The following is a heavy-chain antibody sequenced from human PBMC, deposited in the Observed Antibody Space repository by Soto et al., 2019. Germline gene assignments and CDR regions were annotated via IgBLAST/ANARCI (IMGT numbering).Heavy chain of an antibody. Sequence: ASVKVSCKASGFTFSNYGLNWVRQAPGQGLEWMGWVSANNGHTNYAQSLQGRVSMTTDTSTSTAYMELRGLTFDDTAVYYCARDIESVTAKHFFYYYAMDVWGQGTTVTVSS. CDR1: GFTFSNYG. D-gene: IGHD2-8*01. CDR2: VSANNGHT. CDR3: ARDIESVTAKHFFYYYAMDV. J-gene: IGHJ6*02. V-gene: IGHV1-18*01.